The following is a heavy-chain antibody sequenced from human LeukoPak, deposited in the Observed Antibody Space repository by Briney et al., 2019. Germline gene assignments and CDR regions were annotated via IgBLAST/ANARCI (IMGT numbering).Heavy chain of an antibody. CDR3: ARGWYRTYRDLDY. D-gene: IGHD6-13*01. CDR2: MNPNSGNT. V-gene: IGHV1-8*01. Sequence: ASVKVPCKASGYTFTSYDINWVRQATGQELEWRGWMNPNSGNTGYAQKFQGRVTMTRNTSISTAYMELSSLRSEDTAVYYCARGWYRTYRDLDYWGQGTLVTVSS. CDR1: GYTFTSYD. J-gene: IGHJ4*02.